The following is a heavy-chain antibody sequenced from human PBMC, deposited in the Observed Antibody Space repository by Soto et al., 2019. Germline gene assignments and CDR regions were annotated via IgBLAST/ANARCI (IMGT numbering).Heavy chain of an antibody. D-gene: IGHD4-17*01. Sequence: SDTLSLTCTVSGGSISNVYWSWIRQPPGKGLEWIGYVYYTGSTSYNPSLKRRVTFSADTSKDQFSLRLSSVTAADTAVYYCARGREDGDYVFDYWGQGTLVTVSS. CDR3: ARGREDGDYVFDY. V-gene: IGHV4-59*12. CDR1: GGSISNVY. J-gene: IGHJ4*02. CDR2: VYYTGST.